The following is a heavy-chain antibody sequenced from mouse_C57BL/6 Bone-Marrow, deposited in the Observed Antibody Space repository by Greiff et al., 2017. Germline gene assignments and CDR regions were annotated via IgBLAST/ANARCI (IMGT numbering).Heavy chain of an antibody. Sequence: QVQLQQSDAELVKPGASVKISCKVSGYTFTDHTIHWMKQRPEQGREWIGYIYPRDGSTKYNEKFKGKATLTADKSSSTAYMQLNSLTSEDSAVYFCARNYGSSYDYYAMDYWGQGTSVTVSS. CDR2: IYPRDGST. J-gene: IGHJ4*01. CDR1: GYTFTDHT. D-gene: IGHD1-1*01. V-gene: IGHV1-78*01. CDR3: ARNYGSSYDYYAMDY.